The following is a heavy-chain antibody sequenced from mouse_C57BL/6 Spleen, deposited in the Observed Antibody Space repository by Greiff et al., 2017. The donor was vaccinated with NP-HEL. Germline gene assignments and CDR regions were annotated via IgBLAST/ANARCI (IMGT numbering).Heavy chain of an antibody. CDR1: GYSFTDYN. J-gene: IGHJ4*01. D-gene: IGHD3-2*02. V-gene: IGHV1-39*01. CDR3: AREDSSGYSYWYAMDY. CDR2: INPNYGTT. Sequence: VQLKESGPELVKPGASVKISCKASGYSFTDYNMNWVKQSNGKSLEWIGVINPNYGTTSYNQKFKGKATLTVDQSSSTAYMQLNSLTSEDSAVYYCAREDSSGYSYWYAMDYWGQGTSVTVSS.